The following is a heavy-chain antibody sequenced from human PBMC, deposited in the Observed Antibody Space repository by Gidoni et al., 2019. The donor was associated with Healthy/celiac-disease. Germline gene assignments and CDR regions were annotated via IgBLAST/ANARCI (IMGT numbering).Heavy chain of an antibody. D-gene: IGHD2-2*01. CDR2: IYYSGST. Sequence: VQLQESGPGLVKPSETLSLTSTLSGGATSIYYWSWIRQPPGKGLEWIGYIYYSGSTNHNPSLKSRVTISVDTSKNQFSLKLSSVTAADTAVYYCARRHCSSTSCYPNWFDPWGQGTLVTVSS. CDR1: GGATSIYY. V-gene: IGHV4-59*08. CDR3: ARRHCSSTSCYPNWFDP. J-gene: IGHJ5*02.